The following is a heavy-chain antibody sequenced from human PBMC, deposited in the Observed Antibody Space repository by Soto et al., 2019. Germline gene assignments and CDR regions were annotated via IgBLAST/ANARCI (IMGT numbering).Heavy chain of an antibody. CDR1: GDSINNFY. CDR2: IYANGNT. D-gene: IGHD1-26*01. Sequence: QVQLQESGPGLVKPSGTLSLICTVSGDSINNFYWSWIRQSPGKGLEWIAYIYANGNTNHNPSLKSRVAISIDTSTSQFSLNLTSVTAADTAVYFCARGRSNGAFDSWGQGDLVTVSS. J-gene: IGHJ4*02. V-gene: IGHV4-4*09. CDR3: ARGRSNGAFDS.